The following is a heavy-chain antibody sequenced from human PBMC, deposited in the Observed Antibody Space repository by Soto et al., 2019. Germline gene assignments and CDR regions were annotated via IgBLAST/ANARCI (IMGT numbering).Heavy chain of an antibody. CDR1: GASISISSHY. CDR3: ARQPLDCSGGACNRVSNFDI. Sequence: LSLTCTVSGASISISSHYWAWIRQPPGKGLAWIGSVRFGGSSFHNPSLRSRVTISVDTAKSQISLKLSSVTAADTAVYYCARQPLDCSGGACNRVSNFDIWGQGTQVTVSS. V-gene: IGHV4-39*01. J-gene: IGHJ4*02. D-gene: IGHD2-15*01. CDR2: VRFGGSS.